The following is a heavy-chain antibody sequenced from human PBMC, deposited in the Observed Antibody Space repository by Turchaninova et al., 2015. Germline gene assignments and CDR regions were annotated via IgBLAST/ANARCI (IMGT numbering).Heavy chain of an antibody. CDR1: KFTFSDYN. Sequence: EVQLVESGGGLVKPGGSLRLSCAASKFTFSDYNMNWVRQAPGKGLEWVSSISRSSDYISYGDSVKGRFTIFRDNAKNPLYLQMNSLRAEDTAGYDCARGERGLEYYYYYMDVGGTGTTVTVSS. D-gene: IGHD3/OR15-3a*01. CDR3: ARGERGLEYYYYYMDV. V-gene: IGHV3-21*01. J-gene: IGHJ6*03. CDR2: ISRSSDYI.